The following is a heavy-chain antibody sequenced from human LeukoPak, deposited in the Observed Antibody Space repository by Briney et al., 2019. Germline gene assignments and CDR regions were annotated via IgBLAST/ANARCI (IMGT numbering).Heavy chain of an antibody. CDR1: GGSDSSGSHY. V-gene: IGHV4-61*01. CDR2: IYYSGST. Sequence: SETLSLTCTVSGGSDSSGSHYWSWIPQPPGKGLEWFGYIYYSGSTSYNPSLKSRVTISVDTSSNQFSLKLTSVTAADTAVYYCAKAGNGNDLVADDWGQGTLVTVSS. D-gene: IGHD1-1*01. CDR3: AKAGNGNDLVADD. J-gene: IGHJ4*02.